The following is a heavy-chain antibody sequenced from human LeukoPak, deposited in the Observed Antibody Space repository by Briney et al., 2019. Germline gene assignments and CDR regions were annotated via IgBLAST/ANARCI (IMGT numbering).Heavy chain of an antibody. Sequence: GGSLRLSCAASGFTFSSYSMNWVRQAPGKGLEWVSSISSSSSYIYYADSVKGRFTISRDNSKNTLYLQMNSLRAEDTAVYYCAKDKGGRSSSSGAFDIWGQGTMVTVSS. D-gene: IGHD6-13*01. CDR3: AKDKGGRSSSSGAFDI. J-gene: IGHJ3*02. CDR1: GFTFSSYS. V-gene: IGHV3-21*01. CDR2: ISSSSSYI.